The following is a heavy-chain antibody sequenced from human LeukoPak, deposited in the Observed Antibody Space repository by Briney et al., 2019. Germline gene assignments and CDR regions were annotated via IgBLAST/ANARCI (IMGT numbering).Heavy chain of an antibody. CDR2: INAGNGNT. D-gene: IGHD4-11*01. V-gene: IGHV1-3*01. CDR3: ARAGISTVTGEHYYYGMDV. CDR1: GYTFAKYA. J-gene: IGHJ6*02. Sequence: ASVKVSCKASGYTFAKYAIHWVRQAPGQRLEWMGWINAGNGNTRYSQKFQGRVTITADESTSTAYMELSSLRSEDTAVYYCARAGISTVTGEHYYYGMDVWGQGTTVTVSS.